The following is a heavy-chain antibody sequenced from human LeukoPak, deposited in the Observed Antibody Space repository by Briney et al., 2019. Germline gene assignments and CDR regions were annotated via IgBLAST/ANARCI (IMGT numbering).Heavy chain of an antibody. Sequence: GGSLRLSCAASGFTFSGYIMSWVRQAPGKGLEWVSLIGGSGDSTYYADSVKGRFTISRDNSKNTLYLRMNSLRADDTAVYYCAKEGPGGGGYFDDWGQGTLVTVSS. V-gene: IGHV3-23*01. CDR1: GFTFSGYI. D-gene: IGHD3-16*01. CDR3: AKEGPGGGGYFDD. CDR2: IGGSGDST. J-gene: IGHJ4*02.